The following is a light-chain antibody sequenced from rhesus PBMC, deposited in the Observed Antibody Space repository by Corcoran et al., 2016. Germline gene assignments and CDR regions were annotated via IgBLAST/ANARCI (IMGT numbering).Light chain of an antibody. V-gene: IGKV1-44*02. J-gene: IGKJ1*01. Sequence: DIQMTQSPSSLSASVGDRVTITCRASQTISSYLAWYQQKPGKVPKLLIYGASSLEIGVPSRFSGGGSWTECSLTISSLQPEDVAVYYCQQHNSPPRTFGQGTKVEI. CDR1: QTISSY. CDR3: QQHNSPPRT. CDR2: GAS.